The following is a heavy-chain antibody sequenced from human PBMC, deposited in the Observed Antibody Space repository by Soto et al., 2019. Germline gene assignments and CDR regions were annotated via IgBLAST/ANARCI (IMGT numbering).Heavy chain of an antibody. CDR2: IIPIFGTA. D-gene: IGHD4-17*01. V-gene: IGHV1-69*12. J-gene: IGHJ2*01. CDR1: GGTFSSYA. CDR3: ARDGKDYGGNSWYFDL. Sequence: QVQLVQSGAEVKKPGSSVKVSCKASGGTFSSYAISWVRQAPGQGLEWMGGIIPIFGTANYAQKFQGRVTITADESTSTADMELSSLRSEDTAVYYCARDGKDYGGNSWYFDLWGRGTLVTVSS.